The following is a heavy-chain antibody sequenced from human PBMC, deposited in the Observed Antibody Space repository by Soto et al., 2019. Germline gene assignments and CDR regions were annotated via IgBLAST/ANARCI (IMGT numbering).Heavy chain of an antibody. CDR2: ISSSSSTI. CDR1: GFTFSSYS. D-gene: IGHD1-26*01. V-gene: IGHV3-48*02. Sequence: GGSLRLSCAASGFTFSSYSMNWVRQAPGKGLEWVSYISSSSSTIYYADSVKGRFTISRDNAKNSLYLQMNSLRDEDTAVYYCARDGPNDWELLSIDYWGQGTLVTVSS. CDR3: ARDGPNDWELLSIDY. J-gene: IGHJ4*02.